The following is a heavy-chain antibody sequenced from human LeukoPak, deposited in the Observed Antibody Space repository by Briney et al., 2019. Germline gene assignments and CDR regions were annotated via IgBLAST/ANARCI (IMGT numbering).Heavy chain of an antibody. CDR1: GFTFSAYW. CDR3: AKNRQGRYDFWSGYLYYFDY. CDR2: IKKDGSEK. D-gene: IGHD3-3*01. J-gene: IGHJ4*02. Sequence: PGGSLRLSCAASGFTFSAYWMNWVRQSPGRGLEWVASIKKDGSEKYYVDSVKGRFTISRDNSKNTLYLQMNSLRAEDTAVYYCAKNRQGRYDFWSGYLYYFDYWGQGTLVTVSS. V-gene: IGHV3-7*03.